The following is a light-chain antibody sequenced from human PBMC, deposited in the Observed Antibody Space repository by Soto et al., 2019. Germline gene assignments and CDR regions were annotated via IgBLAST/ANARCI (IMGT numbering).Light chain of an antibody. CDR3: CSYAGTFTYV. Sequence: QSALTQPRSVSGSPGQSVTISCTGTSSDVGGYDYVSWHQQHPGKVPKLLIYDVNKWPSGVPDRFSGSKSGNTASLTISGLQAEDEADYYCCSYAGTFTYVFGTGTKLTVL. J-gene: IGLJ1*01. CDR1: SSDVGGYDY. CDR2: DVN. V-gene: IGLV2-11*01.